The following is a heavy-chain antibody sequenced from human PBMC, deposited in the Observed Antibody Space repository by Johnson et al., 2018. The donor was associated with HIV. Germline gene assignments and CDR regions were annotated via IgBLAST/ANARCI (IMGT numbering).Heavy chain of an antibody. J-gene: IGHJ3*02. CDR2: ISWKTSII. D-gene: IGHD6-6*01. V-gene: IGHV3-9*01. CDR1: GFTLEDYA. Sequence: VQLVESGGGLVQPGRSLRLSCAVSGFTLEDYAMHWVRQAPGKGLEWISSISWKTSIIDYADSVKGRFTISRDNSKNTLYLQMNSLRAEDTAVYYCARDQSSRQAFDIWGQGTMVTVSS. CDR3: ARDQSSRQAFDI.